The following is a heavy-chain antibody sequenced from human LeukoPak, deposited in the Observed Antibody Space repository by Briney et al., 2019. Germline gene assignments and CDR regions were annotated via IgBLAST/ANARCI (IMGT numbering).Heavy chain of an antibody. Sequence: PGGSLRLSCVASGFTFSSYWMHWVRQAPGKGLVWVSRITSDGRITSYADPVKGRFTISRDNAKNTLYLQMNSLRAEDTAVYYCATSSDTTMVFDYWGQGALVTVSS. D-gene: IGHD5-18*01. CDR1: GFTFSSYW. V-gene: IGHV3-74*01. CDR3: ATSSDTTMVFDY. J-gene: IGHJ4*02. CDR2: ITSDGRIT.